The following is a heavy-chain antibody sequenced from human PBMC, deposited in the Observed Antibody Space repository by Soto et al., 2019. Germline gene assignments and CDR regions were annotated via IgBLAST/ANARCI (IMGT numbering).Heavy chain of an antibody. CDR2: IYPGDSDT. V-gene: IGHV5-51*01. CDR3: ARWGYSSSSSCYDNWFDP. J-gene: IGHJ5*02. D-gene: IGHD2-2*01. Sequence: GESLKISCKGSGYSFSTYWIGWVRQMPGKGREWMGMIYPGDSDTRYSPSFQGQVTISADKSISTAYLQRSRMEASDTAMYYCARWGYSSSSSCYDNWFDPWGQGTLVTVSS. CDR1: GYSFSTYW.